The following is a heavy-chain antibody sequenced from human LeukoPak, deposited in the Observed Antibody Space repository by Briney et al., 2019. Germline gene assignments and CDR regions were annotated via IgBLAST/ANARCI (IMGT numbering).Heavy chain of an antibody. Sequence: GGSLRLSCAASGFIFSSYSMNWVRQAPGKGLEWVSYISGNSGAKYYADSVKGRFTISRDDAKNSLYLQMNSLRAEDTALYYCARDPADRSDPIDYWGQGTRVTASS. CDR3: ARDPADRSDPIDY. CDR1: GFIFSSYS. V-gene: IGHV3-48*01. J-gene: IGHJ4*02. D-gene: IGHD3-22*01. CDR2: ISGNSGAK.